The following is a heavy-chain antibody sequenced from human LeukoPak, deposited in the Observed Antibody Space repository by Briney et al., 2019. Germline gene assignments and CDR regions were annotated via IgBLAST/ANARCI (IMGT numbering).Heavy chain of an antibody. V-gene: IGHV4-30-2*01. J-gene: IGHJ5*02. D-gene: IGHD3-9*01. CDR2: IYHSGST. CDR3: ARSYYDILTGYINWFDP. Sequence: PSQTLSLTCAVSGGPISSGGYSWSWIRQPPGKGLEWIGYIYHSGSTYYNPSLKSRVTISVDRSKNQFSLKLSSVTAADTAVYYCARSYYDILTGYINWFDPWGQGTLVTVSS. CDR1: GGPISSGGYS.